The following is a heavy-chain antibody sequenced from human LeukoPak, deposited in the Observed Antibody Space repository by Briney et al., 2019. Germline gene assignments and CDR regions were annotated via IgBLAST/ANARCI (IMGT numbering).Heavy chain of an antibody. CDR1: GGSTSSYY. CDR3: ARVSGSYFDY. Sequence: SETLSLTCTVSGGSTSSYYWSWIRQPPGKGLEWIGYIYSSGSTNYNPSLKSRVTISVDTSRNQFSLKLSSVTAADTAVYYCARVSGSYFDYWGQGTLVTVSS. J-gene: IGHJ4*02. CDR2: IYSSGST. D-gene: IGHD1-26*01. V-gene: IGHV4-59*12.